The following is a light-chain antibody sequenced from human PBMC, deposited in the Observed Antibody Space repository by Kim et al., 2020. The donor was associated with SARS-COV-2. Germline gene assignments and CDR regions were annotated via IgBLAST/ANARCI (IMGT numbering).Light chain of an antibody. J-gene: IGLJ3*02. CDR1: DIGSLS. CDR3: QVWDSTSDHPWV. Sequence: SYELTQPPSVSVAPGQTARITCGGNDIGSLSVHWYQQKPGQAPLLVISYDSDRPSGIPERFSGSNSGNTATLTISRVEAGDEADYFCQVWDSTSDHPWVFGGGTQMTVL. CDR2: YDS. V-gene: IGLV3-21*02.